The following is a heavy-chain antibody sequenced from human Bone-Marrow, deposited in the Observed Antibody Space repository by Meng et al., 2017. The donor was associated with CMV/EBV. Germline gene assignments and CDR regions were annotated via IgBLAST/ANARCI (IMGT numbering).Heavy chain of an antibody. CDR3: AKSHYDGYNPQEDYFDY. V-gene: IGHV3-23*01. CDR1: QFTFNKHA. D-gene: IGHD5-24*01. CDR2: ITGSGQTT. J-gene: IGHJ4*01. Sequence: GGSLRLSCAASQFTFNKHAMSWVRQAPGKGLEWVSSITGSGQTTYYADSVKGRFTVSRENSRNTLYLQMNSLRVEDTAIYYCAKSHYDGYNPQEDYFDYWGHGTVVTVSS.